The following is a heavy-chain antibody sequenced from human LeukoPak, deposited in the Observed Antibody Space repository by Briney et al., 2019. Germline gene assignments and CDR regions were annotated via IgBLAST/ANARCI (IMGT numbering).Heavy chain of an antibody. V-gene: IGHV4-59*12. D-gene: IGHD6-6*01. CDR2: VSDRGGT. J-gene: IGHJ4*02. Sequence: KTSETLSLTCSVSGSSISDSYWSWIRQPPGKQMEWIGFVSDRGGTTYNPSLRSRVNISLDTSQNQFSLKVTSVTAADTAVYYCATNALLVPSTFDSWGRGTLVIVSS. CDR1: GSSISDSY. CDR3: ATNALLVPSTFDS.